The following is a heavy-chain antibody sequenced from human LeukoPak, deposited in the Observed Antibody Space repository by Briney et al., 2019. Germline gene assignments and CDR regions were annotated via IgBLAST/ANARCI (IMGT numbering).Heavy chain of an antibody. Sequence: GGSLRLSGAASGFTFSSYWMSWVRQAPGKGLEWVANIKQDGSEKYYVDSVKGRFTISRDNAKNSLYLQMNSLRAEDTAVYYCAGTPLWFGELLLDYWGQGTLVTVSS. CDR3: AGTPLWFGELLLDY. D-gene: IGHD3-10*01. V-gene: IGHV3-7*03. J-gene: IGHJ4*02. CDR2: IKQDGSEK. CDR1: GFTFSSYW.